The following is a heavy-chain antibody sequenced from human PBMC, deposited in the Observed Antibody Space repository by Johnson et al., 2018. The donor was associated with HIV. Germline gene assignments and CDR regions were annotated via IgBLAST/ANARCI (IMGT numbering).Heavy chain of an antibody. D-gene: IGHD6-6*01. J-gene: IGHJ3*02. CDR2: IKTKTDGGTI. CDR3: ATGMKGKGSMAALWAAFDI. CDR1: GFTFSHAW. V-gene: IGHV3-15*01. Sequence: VQLVESGGGVVRPGGSLRLSCAASGFTFSHAWMSWVRQAPGKGLEWGGRIKTKTDGGTIDYDAPVKDRFSISRDDSKNTLYLQMNSQKIQDTAVYYCATGMKGKGSMAALWAAFDIWCQGTVVTVSS.